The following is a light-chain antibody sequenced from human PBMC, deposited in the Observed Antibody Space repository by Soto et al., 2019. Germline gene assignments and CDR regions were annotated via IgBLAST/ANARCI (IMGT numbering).Light chain of an antibody. CDR2: EVT. CDR1: SSDVGGYNY. CDR3: SSYAGSNNLV. Sequence: QSALTQPPSASGSPGQSVTISCTGASSDVGGYNYVSWCQQHPGKAPKLMIYEVTKRPLGVPDRFSGSKSGNTASLTVSGLQAEDEADYYCSSYAGSNNLVFGGGTKLTVL. J-gene: IGLJ3*02. V-gene: IGLV2-8*01.